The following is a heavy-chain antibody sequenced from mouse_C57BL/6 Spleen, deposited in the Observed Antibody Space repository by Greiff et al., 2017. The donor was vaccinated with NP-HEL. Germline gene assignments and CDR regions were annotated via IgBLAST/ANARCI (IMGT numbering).Heavy chain of an antibody. V-gene: IGHV14-4*01. CDR1: GFNIKDDY. CDR2: IDPENGDT. D-gene: IGHD2-1*01. J-gene: IGHJ4*01. Sequence: EVQLQQSGAELVRPGASVKLSCTASGFNIKDDYMHWVKQRPEQGLEWIGWIDPENGDTEYASKFQGKATITADTSSNTAYLQLSSLTSEDTAVYYCTRGNYRAMDYWGQGTSVTVSS. CDR3: TRGNYRAMDY.